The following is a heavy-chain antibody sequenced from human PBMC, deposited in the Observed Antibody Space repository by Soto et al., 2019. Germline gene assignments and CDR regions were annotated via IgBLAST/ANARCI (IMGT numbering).Heavy chain of an antibody. CDR3: ARARIAAATSTYYFDY. CDR2: FDPEDGET. D-gene: IGHD6-13*01. Sequence: GASVKVSCKVSGYTLTELSMHWVRQAPGKGLEWMGGFDPEDGETIYAQKFQGRVTMTEDTSTDTAYMELNSLRAEDTAVYYCARARIAAATSTYYFDYWGQGTLVTVSS. CDR1: GYTLTELS. V-gene: IGHV1-24*01. J-gene: IGHJ4*02.